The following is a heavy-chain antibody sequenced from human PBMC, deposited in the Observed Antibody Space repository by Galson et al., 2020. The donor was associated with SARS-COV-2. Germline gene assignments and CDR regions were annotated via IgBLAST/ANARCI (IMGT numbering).Heavy chain of an antibody. V-gene: IGHV4-31*03. CDR1: GGSISSGGYY. CDR2: IYSSGST. J-gene: IGHJ5*02. D-gene: IGHD3-10*01. CDR3: AVYYGSGSAGWFDP. Sequence: SETLSLTCTVSGGSISSGGYYWSWIRQHPGKGLEWIGYIYSSGSTYYNPSLKSRVTISVDTSKNQFSLKLNSVTAADTAVYYCAVYYGSGSAGWFDPWGQGTLVTVSS.